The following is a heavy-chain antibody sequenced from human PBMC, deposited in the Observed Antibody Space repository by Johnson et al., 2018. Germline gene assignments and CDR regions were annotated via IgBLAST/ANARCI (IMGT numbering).Heavy chain of an antibody. V-gene: IGHV3-23*04. CDR2: ISGSGDRT. D-gene: IGHD3-3*01. J-gene: IGHJ3*02. CDR3: AKDSLGDLPEAYDI. CDR1: GVTFSSHA. Sequence: VQLVQSGGGLVQPGGSLRLSCAASGVTFSSHAMGWVRQAPGKGLEWVSGISGSGDRTYQADSVQGRFHISRDNSKNTLYLQMNSLRVEDTALYFCAKDSLGDLPEAYDIWGQGTMVTVSS.